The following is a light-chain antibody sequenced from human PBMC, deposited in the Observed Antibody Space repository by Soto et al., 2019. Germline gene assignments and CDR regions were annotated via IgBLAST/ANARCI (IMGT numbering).Light chain of an antibody. CDR1: QSVLYSSNNRNY. CDR3: QQYYRTPPT. J-gene: IGKJ4*01. V-gene: IGKV4-1*01. Sequence: DIVMTQSPDSLAVSLGERDTIKCKSSQSVLYSSNNRNYLAWYQQKPGQPPKLLIYWASTRESGVPDRFSGSGSGTDFTLTISSLQAEDVAVYYCQQYYRTPPTFGGGTKVEIK. CDR2: WAS.